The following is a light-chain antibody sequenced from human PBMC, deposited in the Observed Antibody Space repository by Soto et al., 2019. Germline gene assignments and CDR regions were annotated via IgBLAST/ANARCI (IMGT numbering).Light chain of an antibody. CDR1: QDIGKS. V-gene: IGKV1-16*01. Sequence: DIQMAQSPSSLSASVGDTVTLTCRASQDIGKSLAWLQQRPGRAPKSLISSVSSLQSGVPSRFSGSRYGADFTLTISNLQPEDFATYYCQQYKTYPLTFGGGTKVDI. CDR2: SVS. CDR3: QQYKTYPLT. J-gene: IGKJ4*02.